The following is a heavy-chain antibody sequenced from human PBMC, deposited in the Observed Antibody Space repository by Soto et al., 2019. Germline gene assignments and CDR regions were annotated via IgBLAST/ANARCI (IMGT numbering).Heavy chain of an antibody. D-gene: IGHD3-22*01. CDR1: VFTFSIYS. CDR2: ISSSSSYI. V-gene: IGHV3-21*01. Sequence: PWGSLLISCASSVFTFSIYSMTWVRQAPGRGLDWVSSISSSSSYIYYADSVKGRFTISRDNAKNSLYLQMNSLRAEDTAVYYCARDRKRPYYYDSSGYSNDYWGQGTMVTVSS. J-gene: IGHJ4*02. CDR3: ARDRKRPYYYDSSGYSNDY.